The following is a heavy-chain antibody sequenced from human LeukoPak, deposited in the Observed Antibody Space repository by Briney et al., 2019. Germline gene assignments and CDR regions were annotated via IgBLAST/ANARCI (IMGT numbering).Heavy chain of an antibody. V-gene: IGHV4-39*01. CDR1: GGSISSSSYY. CDR2: IYYSGST. Sequence: SETLSLTCTVSGGSISSSSYYWGWIRQPPGRGLVWIGSIYYSGSTYYNPSLKSRVTISVDTSKNQFSLKLSSVTAADTAVYYCASGGGKGIVATIIEDWGQGTLVTVSS. D-gene: IGHD5-12*01. CDR3: ASGGGKGIVATIIED. J-gene: IGHJ4*02.